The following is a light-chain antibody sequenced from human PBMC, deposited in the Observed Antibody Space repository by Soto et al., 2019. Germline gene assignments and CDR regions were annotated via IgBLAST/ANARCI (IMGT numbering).Light chain of an antibody. CDR1: QSVNNY. V-gene: IGKV3-15*01. CDR3: QQYNNWPGT. Sequence: EIVLTQSPATLSLSPGDTATLSCRASQSVNNYLAWYQQKPGQAPRLLIQRASTRATGIPARFSGSGSGTEFTLTISSLQSEDFAVYFCQQYNNWPGTFGQGTKVDIK. J-gene: IGKJ1*01. CDR2: RAS.